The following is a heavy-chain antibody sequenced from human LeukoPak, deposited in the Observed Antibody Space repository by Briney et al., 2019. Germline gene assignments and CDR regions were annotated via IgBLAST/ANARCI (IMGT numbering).Heavy chain of an antibody. D-gene: IGHD6-13*01. V-gene: IGHV4-59*01. J-gene: IGHJ4*02. CDR2: IYYSGST. Sequence: SETLSLTCTVSGGSISSYYWSWIRQPPGKGLEWIGYIYYSGSTNYNPSLKSRVTISVDTSKNQFSLKLSSVTAADTAVYYCARAENIAAAGTEAGFDYWGQGTLVTVSS. CDR1: GGSISSYY. CDR3: ARAENIAAAGTEAGFDY.